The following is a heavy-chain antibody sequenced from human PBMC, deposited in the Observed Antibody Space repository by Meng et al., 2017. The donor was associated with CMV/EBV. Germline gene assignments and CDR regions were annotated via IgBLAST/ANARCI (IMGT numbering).Heavy chain of an antibody. D-gene: IGHD6-6*01. CDR3: AKDSPISRWSQLVFDY. V-gene: IGHV3-23*03. CDR1: GFTFSSYA. Sequence: GESLKISCAASGFTFSSYAMSRVRQAPGKGLGWVSVIYSGGSSTYYADSVKGRFTISRDNSKNTLYLQMNSLRAEDTAVYYCAKDSPISRWSQLVFDYWGQGTLVTVSS. CDR2: IYSGGSST. J-gene: IGHJ4*02.